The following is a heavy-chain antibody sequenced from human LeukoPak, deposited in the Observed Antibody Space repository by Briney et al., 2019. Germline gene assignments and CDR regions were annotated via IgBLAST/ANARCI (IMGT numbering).Heavy chain of an antibody. V-gene: IGHV3-48*03. D-gene: IGHD5-18*01. Sequence: GGSLRLSCAASGFTFSRYEMNWVRQAPGKGLEWLSYISSSGSTIYYADSVKGRFTISRDNAKNSLYLQMSSLRADDTAVYYCAKYTPGRSLDYWGQGTLVTVSS. CDR3: AKYTPGRSLDY. CDR1: GFTFSRYE. CDR2: ISSSGSTI. J-gene: IGHJ4*02.